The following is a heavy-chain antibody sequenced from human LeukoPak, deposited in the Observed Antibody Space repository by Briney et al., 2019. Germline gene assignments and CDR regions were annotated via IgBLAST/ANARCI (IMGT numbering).Heavy chain of an antibody. Sequence: SQTLSLTCTVSGGSISSGSYYWSWIRQPAGKGLEWIGRIYTSGSTNYNPSLKSRVTISVDTSKNQFSLKLSSVTAADTAVYYCARVGEGDYVWGSYRDAFDIWGQGTMVTVSS. D-gene: IGHD3-16*01. V-gene: IGHV4-61*02. CDR1: GGSISSGSYY. CDR2: IYTSGST. CDR3: ARVGEGDYVWGSYRDAFDI. J-gene: IGHJ3*02.